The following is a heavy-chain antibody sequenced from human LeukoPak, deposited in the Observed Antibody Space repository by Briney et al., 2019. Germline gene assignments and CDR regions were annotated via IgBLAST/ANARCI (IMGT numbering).Heavy chain of an antibody. V-gene: IGHV3-74*01. D-gene: IGHD3-22*01. Sequence: GGXLRLSCAASGFTFSSYWMHWVRQAPGKGLGWVSRINSDGSSTTYADSVKGRFTISRDNDKNTLYLQMNSLRAEDTAVYYCARTYYYDSSGYYFLDYWGQGTLVTVSS. CDR2: INSDGSST. CDR3: ARTYYYDSSGYYFLDY. CDR1: GFTFSSYW. J-gene: IGHJ4*02.